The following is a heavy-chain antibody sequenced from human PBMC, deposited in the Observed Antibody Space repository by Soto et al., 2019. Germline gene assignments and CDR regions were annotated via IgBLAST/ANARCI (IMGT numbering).Heavy chain of an antibody. Sequence: GESLRISCKGSGYSFTSYWISWVRQMPGKGLEWMGRIDPSDSYTNYSPSFQGHVTISADKSISTAYLQWSSLKASDTAMYYCARSRRGAYSSGWYSPSGYYNYGIDVWGQGTKVTVSS. CDR3: ARSRRGAYSSGWYSPSGYYNYGIDV. CDR1: GYSFTSYW. CDR2: IDPSDSYT. J-gene: IGHJ6*02. D-gene: IGHD6-19*01. V-gene: IGHV5-10-1*01.